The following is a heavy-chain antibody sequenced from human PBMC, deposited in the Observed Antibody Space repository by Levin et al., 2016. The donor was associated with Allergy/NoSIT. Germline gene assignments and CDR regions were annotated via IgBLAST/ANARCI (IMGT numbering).Heavy chain of an antibody. V-gene: IGHV3-74*01. D-gene: IGHD1-7*01. J-gene: IGHJ3*02. CDR3: ARDPHGAGTTRAHDAFDI. CDR2: ISGDGSST. Sequence: ETLSLTCAASGLTFGSQWMHWVRQAPGEGLVWVSRISGDGSSTSYADSVRGRFTISRDNAKNTLFLQMNSLRAEDTALYYCARDPHGAGTTRAHDAFDIWGQGTMVTVSS. CDR1: GLTFGSQW.